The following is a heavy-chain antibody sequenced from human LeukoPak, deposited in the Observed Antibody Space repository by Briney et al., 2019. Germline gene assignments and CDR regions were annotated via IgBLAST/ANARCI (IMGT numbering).Heavy chain of an antibody. J-gene: IGHJ4*02. D-gene: IGHD6-13*01. CDR1: GGSISSYY. CDR2: IYTSGST. CDR3: AGEVNSSTWRPLDF. V-gene: IGHV4-4*07. Sequence: PSETLSLTCTVSGGSISSYYWSWIRQPAGKGLEWIGRIYTSGSTNYNPSLKSRLTMSVDTSNNQFSLKLTSMTAADTAVYYCAGEVNSSTWRPLDFWGQGTLVTVSS.